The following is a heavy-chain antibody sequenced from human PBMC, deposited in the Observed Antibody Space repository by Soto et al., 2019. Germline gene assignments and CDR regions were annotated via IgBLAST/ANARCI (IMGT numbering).Heavy chain of an antibody. J-gene: IGHJ4*02. V-gene: IGHV4-30-2*01. CDR1: GGSISSGGYS. D-gene: IGHD3-22*01. CDR3: ARAVEEYYYDSSGYRPGLFDY. CDR2: IYHSGST. Sequence: SETLSLTCAVSGGSISSGGYSWSWIRQPPGKGLEWIGYIYHSGSTYYNPSLKSRVTISVDRSKNQFSLKLSSVTAADTAVYYCARAVEEYYYDSSGYRPGLFDYWGQGTLVTVSS.